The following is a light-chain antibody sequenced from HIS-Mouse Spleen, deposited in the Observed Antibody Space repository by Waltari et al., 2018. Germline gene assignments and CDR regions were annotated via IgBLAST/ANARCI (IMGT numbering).Light chain of an antibody. CDR1: RCDVGGYNY. J-gene: IGLJ2*01. CDR3: SSYTSSSFNVV. V-gene: IGLV2-14*03. CDR2: DVS. Sequence: QSALTQPASVSGSPGQSITISCTGTRCDVGGYNYVSWYQHHPGKAPKLMIYDVSNWPSGVSNRFSGSKSGNTASLTISGLQAEDEADYYCSSYTSSSFNVVFGGGTKLTVL.